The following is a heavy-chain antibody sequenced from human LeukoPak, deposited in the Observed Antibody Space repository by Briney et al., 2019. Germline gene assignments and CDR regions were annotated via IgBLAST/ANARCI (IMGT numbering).Heavy chain of an antibody. CDR3: ARGRAPEN. CDR1: SESFSTYY. V-gene: IGHV4-34*01. J-gene: IGHJ4*02. CDR2: INHSGST. Sequence: SETLSLTCAVYSESFSTYYWNWIRQAPGKGLEWIGEINHSGSTTYNPSLKSRVTISADMSKNQFSLKLSSVTAADTAIYYCARGRAPENWGQGTLVTVSS.